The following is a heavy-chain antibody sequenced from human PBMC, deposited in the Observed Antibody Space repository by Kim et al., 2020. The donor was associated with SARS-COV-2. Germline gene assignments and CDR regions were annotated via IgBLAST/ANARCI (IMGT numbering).Heavy chain of an antibody. CDR3: TKGTQPTPGLDY. CDR2: K. D-gene: IGHD3-9*01. J-gene: IGHJ4*02. Sequence: KYYVAFVKGRFTISRDNAKNSLSLQMNALRTDDTGVYYCTKGTQPTPGLDYWGQGTLVIVSS. V-gene: IGHV3-7*04.